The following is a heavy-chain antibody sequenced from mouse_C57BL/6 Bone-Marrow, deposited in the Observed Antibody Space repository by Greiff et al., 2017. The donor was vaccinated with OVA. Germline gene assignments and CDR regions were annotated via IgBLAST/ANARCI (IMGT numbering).Heavy chain of an antibody. J-gene: IGHJ2*01. CDR3: TTEYYYGSSYVFDY. CDR1: GFNIKDDY. D-gene: IGHD1-1*01. CDR2: IDPENGDT. Sequence: SGAELVRPGASVKLSCTASGFNIKDDYMHWVKQRPEQGLEWIGWIDPENGDTEYASKFQGKATITADTSSNTAYLQLSSLTSEDTAVYYCTTEYYYGSSYVFDYWGQGTTLTVSS. V-gene: IGHV14-4*01.